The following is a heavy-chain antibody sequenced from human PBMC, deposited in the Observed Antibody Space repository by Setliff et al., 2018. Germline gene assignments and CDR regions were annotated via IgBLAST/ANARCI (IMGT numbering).Heavy chain of an antibody. Sequence: PSETLSLTCTVSDVSISSRSFYWDWIRQPPGKGLEWIGSIYYSGSTYYNPSLKSRVTMSVDTSKSQLSLKLSSVTAADTAVYSCARDPSCTDYGDYPSLWFDPWGQGTLFTVSS. CDR1: DVSISSRSFY. D-gene: IGHD4-17*01. CDR3: ARDPSCTDYGDYPSLWFDP. CDR2: IYYSGST. V-gene: IGHV4-39*02. J-gene: IGHJ5*02.